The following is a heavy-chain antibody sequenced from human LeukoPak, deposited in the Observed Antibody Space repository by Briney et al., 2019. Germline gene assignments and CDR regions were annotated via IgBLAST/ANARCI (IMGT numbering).Heavy chain of an antibody. J-gene: IGHJ4*02. CDR3: ARDAPRNIRGIDY. Sequence: GASVKVSCKASGYTFTSYGISWVRQAPGQGLEWMGWISTFNGNTNYAQKLQGRVTMTTDISTSTAYMELRSLRSDDTAVYYCARDAPRNIRGIDYWGQGTLVTVSS. CDR2: ISTFNGNT. CDR1: GYTFTSYG. D-gene: IGHD1/OR15-1a*01. V-gene: IGHV1-18*01.